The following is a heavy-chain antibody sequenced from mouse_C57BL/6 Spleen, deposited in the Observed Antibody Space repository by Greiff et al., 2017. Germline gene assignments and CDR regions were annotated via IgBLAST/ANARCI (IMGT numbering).Heavy chain of an antibody. D-gene: IGHD2-4*01. Sequence: QVQLQQSDAELVKPGASVKISCKVSGYTFTDHTIHWMKQRPEQGLEWIGYIYPRDGSTKYNEKFKGKATLTADKSSSTAYMQLNSLTSDDSAVYFCAISGIYYDYEGFFDYWGQGTTLTVSS. CDR1: GYTFTDHT. CDR3: AISGIYYDYEGFFDY. J-gene: IGHJ2*01. V-gene: IGHV1-78*01. CDR2: IYPRDGST.